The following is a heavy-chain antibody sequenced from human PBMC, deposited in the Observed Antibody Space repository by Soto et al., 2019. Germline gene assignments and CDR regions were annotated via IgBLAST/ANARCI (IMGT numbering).Heavy chain of an antibody. D-gene: IGHD2-8*01. CDR3: ARERKYCPNGVCYTDYYYGMDV. CDR1: GYTFTSYD. CDR2: MNPNSGNT. J-gene: IGHJ6*02. Sequence: QVQLVQSGAEVKKPGASVKVSCKASGYTFTSYDINWVRQATGQGLEWMGWMNPNSGNTGYAQKFQGRVTMTRNTSISTAYMELSSLRSEDTAVYYCARERKYCPNGVCYTDYYYGMDVWGQGTTVTVSS. V-gene: IGHV1-8*01.